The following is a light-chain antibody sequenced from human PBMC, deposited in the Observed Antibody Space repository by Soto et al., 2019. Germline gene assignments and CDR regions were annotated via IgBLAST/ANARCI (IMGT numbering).Light chain of an antibody. J-gene: IGLJ2*01. CDR1: SGYSNYK. V-gene: IGLV9-49*01. CDR3: GADHGSGSNFVVV. CDR2: VGTGGIVG. Sequence: QSVLTKPPSASASLGASVTLTCTLSSGYSNYKVDWYQQRPGKGPRFVMRVGTGGIVGSKGDGIPDRFSVLCSGLNRYLTIKNIQEDDESDYLCGADHGSGSNFVVVFGGGTKLTVL.